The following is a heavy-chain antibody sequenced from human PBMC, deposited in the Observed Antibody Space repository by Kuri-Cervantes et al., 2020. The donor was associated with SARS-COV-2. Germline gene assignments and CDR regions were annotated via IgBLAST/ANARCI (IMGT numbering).Heavy chain of an antibody. CDR2: IYSGGST. CDR1: GFTVSSNY. CDR3: ARDGDDSSGQYAFDY. V-gene: IGHV3-66*02. J-gene: IGHJ4*02. Sequence: GGSLRLSCAASGFTVSSNYMSWVRQAPGKGLEWVSVIYSGGSTYYADSVKGRFTISRDNSKNTLYLQMNSLRAEDTAVYYCARDGDDSSGQYAFDYWGQGTLVTVSS. D-gene: IGHD3-22*01.